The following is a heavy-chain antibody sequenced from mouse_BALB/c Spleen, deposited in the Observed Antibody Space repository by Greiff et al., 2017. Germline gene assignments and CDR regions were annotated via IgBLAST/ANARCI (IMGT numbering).Heavy chain of an antibody. J-gene: IGHJ4*01. V-gene: IGHV1S137*01. D-gene: IGHD2-4*01. CDR2: ISTYYGNT. CDR3: ATETMSARYSALDY. Sequence: QVQLKESGPELVRPGVSVKISCKGSGYTFTDYAMHWVKQRHAKGLEWIGGISTYYGNTNYNQKFKGKATMTVDKSSSTAYMELASLTSEDSAIYYVATETMSARYSALDYWGQGTSVTVSS. CDR1: GYTFTDYA.